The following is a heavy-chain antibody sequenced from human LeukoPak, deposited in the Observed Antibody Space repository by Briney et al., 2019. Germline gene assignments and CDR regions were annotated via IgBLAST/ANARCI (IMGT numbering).Heavy chain of an antibody. V-gene: IGHV1-2*02. Sequence: ASLKVSCKASGYTFTGYYMHSVRQAPRQGLEWMGWINPTKPTRGGTTHAQKFQGRVTMTRDTSFTTAYMELRRLRLDDTAVHYWARCEYRYGNDYWGQGTLVTVSS. CDR2: INPTKPTRGGT. CDR3: ARCEYRYGNDY. D-gene: IGHD5-18*01. CDR1: GYTFTGYY. J-gene: IGHJ4*02.